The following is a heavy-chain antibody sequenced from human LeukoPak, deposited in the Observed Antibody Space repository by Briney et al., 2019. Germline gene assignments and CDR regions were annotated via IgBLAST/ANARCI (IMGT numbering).Heavy chain of an antibody. J-gene: IGHJ5*02. V-gene: IGHV4-4*09. Sequence: SETLSLTCTVSGGSISSYYWSWIRQPPGKGLEWIGYIYTSGSTNYNPSLKSRVTISVDTSKNQFSLKPSSLTAADTAVYYCARHDYSNYGSWWFDPWGQGTLVTVSS. CDR2: IYTSGST. CDR1: GGSISSYY. CDR3: ARHDYSNYGSWWFDP. D-gene: IGHD4-11*01.